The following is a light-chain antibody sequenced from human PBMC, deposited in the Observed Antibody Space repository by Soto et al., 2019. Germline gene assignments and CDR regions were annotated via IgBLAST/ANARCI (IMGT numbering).Light chain of an antibody. V-gene: IGKV3-15*01. CDR1: QSVSSR. CDR3: HQYNNFWT. CDR2: GAS. J-gene: IGKJ1*01. Sequence: EIVLTQTQATLSVSPGERVTLSCRASQSVSSRLAWYHQKPGQSPRLLIYGASTRATGIPARFSGSGSGTEFTLTISSLQSEDFGLYYCHQYNNFWTFGQGTKA.